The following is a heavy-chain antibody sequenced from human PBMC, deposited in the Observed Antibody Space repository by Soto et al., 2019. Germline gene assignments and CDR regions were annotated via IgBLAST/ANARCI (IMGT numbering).Heavy chain of an antibody. Sequence: QVQLVESGGGVVQPGRSLRLSCAASGFTFSSYAMHWVRQAPGKGLEWVAVISYDGRNKYYADSVKGRFTISRDNSKNTLYLQMNSLRAEDTAVYYCARASRTSSQGDYWGQGTLVTVSS. CDR2: ISYDGRNK. D-gene: IGHD2-2*01. CDR1: GFTFSSYA. V-gene: IGHV3-30*04. CDR3: ARASRTSSQGDY. J-gene: IGHJ4*02.